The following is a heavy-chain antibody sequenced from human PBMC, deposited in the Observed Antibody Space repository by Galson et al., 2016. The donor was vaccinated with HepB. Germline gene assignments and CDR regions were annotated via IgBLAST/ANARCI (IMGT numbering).Heavy chain of an antibody. CDR1: GFTFSSYG. V-gene: IGHV3-30*18. J-gene: IGHJ4*02. Sequence: SLRLSCAASGFTFSSYGMHWVRQAPGKGLEWVAVISYDGSNKYYADSVKGRFTISRDNSKNTLYLQMNSLRAEDTAVYYCAKGEYYYGSGVFFYFDYWGQGALVTVSS. CDR3: AKGEYYYGSGVFFYFDY. CDR2: ISYDGSNK. D-gene: IGHD3-10*01.